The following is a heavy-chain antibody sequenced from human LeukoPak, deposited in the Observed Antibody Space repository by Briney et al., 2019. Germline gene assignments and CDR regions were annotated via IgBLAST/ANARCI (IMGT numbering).Heavy chain of an antibody. V-gene: IGHV3-11*01. CDR1: GFTFSNAW. D-gene: IGHD5-12*01. J-gene: IGHJ4*02. Sequence: GGSLRLSCAASGFTFSNAWMSWVRQAPGKGLEWVSYISSSGSTIYYADSVKGRFTISRDNAKNSLYLQMNSLRAEDTAVYYCARVGSGYDYGYWGQGTLVTVSS. CDR2: ISSSGSTI. CDR3: ARVGSGYDYGY.